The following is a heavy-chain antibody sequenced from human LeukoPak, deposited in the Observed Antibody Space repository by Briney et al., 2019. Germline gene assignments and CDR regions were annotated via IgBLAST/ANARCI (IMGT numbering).Heavy chain of an antibody. CDR3: ARVSDYYDSSGYYMIFDY. J-gene: IGHJ4*02. D-gene: IGHD3-22*01. CDR1: GGTFSSYA. Sequence: SVKVSCKASGGTFSSYAISWVRQAPGKGLEWMGGIIPIFGTANYAQKFQGRVTITADESTSTAYMELSSLRSEDTAVYYCARVSDYYDSSGYYMIFDYWGQGTLVTVSS. V-gene: IGHV1-69*01. CDR2: IIPIFGTA.